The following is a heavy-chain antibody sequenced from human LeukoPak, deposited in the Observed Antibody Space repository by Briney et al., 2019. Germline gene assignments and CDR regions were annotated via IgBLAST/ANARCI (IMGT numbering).Heavy chain of an antibody. CDR3: ARALGGDTDY. Sequence: PSETLSLTCTVSGGSIRSYYWTWIRQPAGKGLEWIGRIYTNGISNHSPSLKSRVSMSQDTSKNQFSLKVSSVTAADTAVYYCARALGGDTDYWGQGILVTVSS. D-gene: IGHD3-16*01. V-gene: IGHV4-4*07. CDR2: IYTNGIS. J-gene: IGHJ4*02. CDR1: GGSIRSYY.